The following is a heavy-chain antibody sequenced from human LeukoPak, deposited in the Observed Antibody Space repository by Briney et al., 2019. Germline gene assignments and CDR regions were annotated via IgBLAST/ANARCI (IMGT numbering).Heavy chain of an antibody. CDR1: GGTFSSYA. V-gene: IGHV1-69*05. Sequence: SVKVSRKGSGGTFSSYAISWVRQAPGQGLEWMGGIIPIFGTANYAQKIQGRVTITTDESTSTAYMELSSMRSEDTAVYYCARDGEITIFGVVTPNWFDPWGQGTLVTVSS. D-gene: IGHD3-3*01. CDR3: ARDGEITIFGVVTPNWFDP. J-gene: IGHJ5*02. CDR2: IIPIFGTA.